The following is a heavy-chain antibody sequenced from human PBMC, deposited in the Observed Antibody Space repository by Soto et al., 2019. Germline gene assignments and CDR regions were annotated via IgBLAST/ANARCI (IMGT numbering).Heavy chain of an antibody. CDR3: ASEPRDRDAFSL. CDR2: IIPIIDTT. Sequence: QVQLVQSGAEVKKPGSSVKVSCKASGGNFNNYAISWVRQAPAQGLQWMGGIIPIIDTTHYAQKLQGRVTISADRGRTTVYMELTGLTSDDSATYLCASEPRDRDAFSLWGQGTVVTVPS. D-gene: IGHD2-21*01. CDR1: GGNFNNYA. J-gene: IGHJ3*01. V-gene: IGHV1-69*06.